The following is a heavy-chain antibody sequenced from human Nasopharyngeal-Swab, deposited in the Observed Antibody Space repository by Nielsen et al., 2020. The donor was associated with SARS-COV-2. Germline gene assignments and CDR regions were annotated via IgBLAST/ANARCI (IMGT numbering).Heavy chain of an antibody. Sequence: ETLSLTCAASGLTVSSNYMAWVRQAPGKGLEWVSIIYSGGGTLYADSVRGRFTISRDNSKNVLYLQMNSLRAEDTAVYYCASLTGYFDLWGRGTPVTVSS. J-gene: IGHJ2*01. CDR1: GLTVSSNY. CDR2: IYSGGGT. CDR3: ASLTGYFDL. D-gene: IGHD7-27*01. V-gene: IGHV3-53*01.